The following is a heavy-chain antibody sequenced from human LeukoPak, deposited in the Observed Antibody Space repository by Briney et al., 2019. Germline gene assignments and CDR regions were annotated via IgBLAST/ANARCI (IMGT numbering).Heavy chain of an antibody. CDR1: GFTISNAR. V-gene: IGHV3-15*01. CDR2: IKSKINGGTT. D-gene: IGHD3-3*02. CDR3: TTGYGHSDFDY. J-gene: IGHJ4*02. Sequence: ARSLRLSCAASGFTISNARMGWVRHAPRQGLDLVGLIKSKINGGTTEFAAPVKGRFTISTDDSKHTLYLQMNSLKSEDTAVYYCTTGYGHSDFDYWGQGTLVTVSS.